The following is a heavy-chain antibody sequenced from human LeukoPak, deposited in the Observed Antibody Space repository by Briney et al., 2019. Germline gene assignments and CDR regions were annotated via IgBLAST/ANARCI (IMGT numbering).Heavy chain of an antibody. D-gene: IGHD5-12*01. V-gene: IGHV3-30*02. J-gene: IGHJ4*02. CDR1: GFTFSSYG. Sequence: GGSLRLSCAASGFTFSSYGMHWVRQAPGKGLEWVAFIRYDTSNKYYADSVKGRFTISRDNSKNTLYLQMNSLRAEDTAVYYCAKSSGYSGYALDYWGQGTLVTVYS. CDR3: AKSSGYSGYALDY. CDR2: IRYDTSNK.